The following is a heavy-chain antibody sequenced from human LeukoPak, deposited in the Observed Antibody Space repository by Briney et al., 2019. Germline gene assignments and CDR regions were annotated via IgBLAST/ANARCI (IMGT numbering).Heavy chain of an antibody. Sequence: GGSLRLSCAASGFTFSDHYMDWVRQAPGKGLEWVGRVRNKPNTYTTDYAASVKGRFTISRDDSKNSLYLQMNSLNTEDTAVYYGTRVRHGDYFDYWGQGTLVTVSS. J-gene: IGHJ4*02. D-gene: IGHD4-17*01. V-gene: IGHV3-72*01. CDR2: VRNKPNTYTT. CDR1: GFTFSDHY. CDR3: TRVRHGDYFDY.